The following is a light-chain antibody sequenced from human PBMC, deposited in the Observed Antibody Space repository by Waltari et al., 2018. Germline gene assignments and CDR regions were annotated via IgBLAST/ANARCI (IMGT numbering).Light chain of an antibody. CDR3: AAWDDSLNGNV. Sequence: QSVLTQPPSVSEAPRQRVTISCSGSSSNIGNNAVTWYQQLPGKAPKLLIYYDDLLPSGVSDRFSGSKSGTSASLAISGLQSEDEADYYCAAWDDSLNGNVFGSGTKVTVL. CDR1: SSNIGNNA. V-gene: IGLV1-36*01. J-gene: IGLJ6*01. CDR2: YDD.